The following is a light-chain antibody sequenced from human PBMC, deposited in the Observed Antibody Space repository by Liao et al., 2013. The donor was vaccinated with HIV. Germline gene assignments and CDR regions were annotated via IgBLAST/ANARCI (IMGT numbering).Light chain of an antibody. V-gene: IGLV3-1*01. J-gene: IGLJ1*01. CDR2: ENI. Sequence: SYDLTQSSSVSVSPGQTASITCSGDKLGDKNICWYHQRPGQSPVMVIYENIKRPSGIPERFSGSNSGNTATLTISGTQAMDEADYYCQTWDSRTEDYVFGPGTKVTVL. CDR1: KLGDKN. CDR3: QTWDSRTEDYV.